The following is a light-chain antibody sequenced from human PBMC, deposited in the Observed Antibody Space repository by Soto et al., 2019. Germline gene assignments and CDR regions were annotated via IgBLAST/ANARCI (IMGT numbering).Light chain of an antibody. CDR2: NAS. V-gene: IGKV3-11*01. J-gene: IGKJ5*01. Sequence: EIVLTQSPATLSLSPGERAILSCRASQSVSTFLAWFQQKPGQPPRLLIYNASNRTTGIPARFSGSGSGTDFTLTISSLEPEYFAVYYCQQRGDWTPITFGQGTRLEIK. CDR3: QQRGDWTPIT. CDR1: QSVSTF.